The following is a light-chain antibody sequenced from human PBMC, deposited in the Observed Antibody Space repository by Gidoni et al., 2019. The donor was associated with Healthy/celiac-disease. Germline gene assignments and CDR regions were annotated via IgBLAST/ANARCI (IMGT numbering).Light chain of an antibody. CDR1: QDISNY. Sequence: DIRMTQSPSSLSASVGDRVTITCQASQDISNYLNWYQQKPGKAPKLLIYDASNLETGVPSRFSGSGSGTDFTFTISSLQPEDIATYYCQQYDNPPPLTFGGXTKVEIK. V-gene: IGKV1-33*01. J-gene: IGKJ4*01. CDR3: QQYDNPPPLT. CDR2: DAS.